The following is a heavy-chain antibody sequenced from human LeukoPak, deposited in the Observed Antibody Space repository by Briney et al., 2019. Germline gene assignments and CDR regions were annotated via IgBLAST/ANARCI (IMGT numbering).Heavy chain of an antibody. Sequence: SETLSLTCTVSGYSLRNGYHWAWFRQPPGKRLEWLGSVSLSGSPSDNLSFKSRVSMSVDTSKNQFSLKMRAVTAADSAVYFCARSEINDYSRFWGQGILVTVSS. CDR3: ARSEINDYSRF. D-gene: IGHD4-11*01. CDR1: GYSLRNGYH. V-gene: IGHV4-38-2*02. J-gene: IGHJ4*02. CDR2: VSLSGSP.